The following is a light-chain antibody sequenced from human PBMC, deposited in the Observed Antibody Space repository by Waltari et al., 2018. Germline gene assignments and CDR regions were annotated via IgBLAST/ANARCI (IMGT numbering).Light chain of an antibody. CDR2: DVT. CDR3: CSYTSSATLV. Sequence: QSALTQPASVSGSPGQSITISCTGTRDDVGGHNFVSWYQQYPGKAPKLIIYDVTNRPSGVSNRFSASKSGNTASLTISGLQAEDEADYYCCSYTSSATLVFGGGTKVTVL. J-gene: IGLJ2*01. V-gene: IGLV2-14*01. CDR1: RDDVGGHNF.